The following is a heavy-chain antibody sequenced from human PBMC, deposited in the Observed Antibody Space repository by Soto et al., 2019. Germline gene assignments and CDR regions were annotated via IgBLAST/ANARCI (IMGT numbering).Heavy chain of an antibody. D-gene: IGHD3-22*01. CDR3: ARGGYFDSSNYLAY. Sequence: ASVKVSCKASGYTFTSYGINWVRQAPGRGLEWMGWINPGNGNTKYSQQFQGRVIIDRDTSASTAYMELSSLRSEDTAVYYCARGGYFDSSNYLAYWGLGTLVTSPQ. J-gene: IGHJ4*02. V-gene: IGHV1-3*01. CDR1: GYTFTSYG. CDR2: INPGNGNT.